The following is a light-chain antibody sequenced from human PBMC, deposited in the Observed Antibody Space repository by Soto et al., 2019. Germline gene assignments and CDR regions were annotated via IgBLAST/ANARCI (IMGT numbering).Light chain of an antibody. CDR3: SSYTSSNTPYV. V-gene: IGLV2-14*01. Sequence: ALTQPAPVCASPGQSITISCTGSSGDFGLYNFVSWYQHHPGKAPKLILYEVTTRPSGVSSRFSGSKPGNTASLTISGLQADDEANYSGSSYTSSNTPYVCGTGTKVTVL. CDR1: SGDFGLYNF. J-gene: IGLJ1*01. CDR2: EVT.